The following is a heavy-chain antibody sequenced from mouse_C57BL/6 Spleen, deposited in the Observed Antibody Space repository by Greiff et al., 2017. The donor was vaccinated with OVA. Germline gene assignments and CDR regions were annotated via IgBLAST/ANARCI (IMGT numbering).Heavy chain of an antibody. D-gene: IGHD2-3*01. CDR1: GFTFSDYG. V-gene: IGHV5-17*01. CDR3: TRGTPDGLDY. Sequence: EVKLMESGGGLVKPGGSLKLSCAASGFTFSDYGLHWVRQAPEKGLEWVAYISSGGNIIYYADTVKGRFTLSRDNAKNTLFLQMTSLRSEDTAMYFCTRGTPDGLDYWGQGTTLTVSS. J-gene: IGHJ2*01. CDR2: ISSGGNII.